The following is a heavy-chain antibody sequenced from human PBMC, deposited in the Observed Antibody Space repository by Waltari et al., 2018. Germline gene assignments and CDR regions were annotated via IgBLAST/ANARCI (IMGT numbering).Heavy chain of an antibody. J-gene: IGHJ4*02. CDR3: ARGPGYSSSWQY. Sequence: QVQLVQSGAGLKNPGASVKAPCKASGYTFTGYYMHWVRQAPGQGLEWMGWINPNSGGTNYAQKFQGRVTMTRDTSISTAYMELSRLRSDDTAVYYCARGPGYSSSWQYWGQGTLVTVSS. CDR1: GYTFTGYY. D-gene: IGHD6-13*01. CDR2: INPNSGGT. V-gene: IGHV1-2*02.